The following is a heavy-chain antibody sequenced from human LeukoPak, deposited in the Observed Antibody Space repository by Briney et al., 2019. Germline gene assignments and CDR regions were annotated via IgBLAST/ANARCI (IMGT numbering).Heavy chain of an antibody. Sequence: PSETLSLTCTVSGFSISSGYSWGWIRQPPGKGLQWVGSIYHTGTTYYNPSLKSRVTISVDTSKNQFSLKLSSVTAADTAVYYCARTQPFYCSGGPCYLDYWGQGTLVSVSS. V-gene: IGHV4-38-2*02. J-gene: IGHJ4*02. CDR2: IYHTGTT. CDR1: GFSISSGYS. CDR3: ARTQPFYCSGGPCYLDY. D-gene: IGHD2-15*01.